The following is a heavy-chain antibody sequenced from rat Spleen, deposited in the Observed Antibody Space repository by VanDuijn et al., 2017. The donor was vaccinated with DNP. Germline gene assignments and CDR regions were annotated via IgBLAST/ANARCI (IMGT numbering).Heavy chain of an antibody. J-gene: IGHJ3*01. Sequence: EVQLVESGGGLIQPGGSLKLSCVASGFTFTKYWMYWIRQAPGKGLEWVASINADGGSTYYPDSVKGRFTISRDNAESTVYLQMNSLRSEDTATYYCARQDGGYSELGWFAYWGQGTLVTVSS. V-gene: IGHV5-58*01. D-gene: IGHD1-11*01. CDR2: INADGGST. CDR3: ARQDGGYSELGWFAY. CDR1: GFTFTKYW.